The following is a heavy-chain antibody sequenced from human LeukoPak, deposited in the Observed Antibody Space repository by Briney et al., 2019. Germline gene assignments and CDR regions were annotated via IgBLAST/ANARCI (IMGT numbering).Heavy chain of an antibody. CDR3: ALARSGSVAGPSDY. CDR1: GYTFTSYG. V-gene: IGHV1-18*01. J-gene: IGHJ4*02. D-gene: IGHD3-22*01. CDR2: ITAYNGDT. Sequence: ASVKVSCKASGYTFTSYGINWVRQAPGQGLEWVGWITAYNGDTNYAQGVQGRITLTADTSTGTAHMELRSLSSDDTAVYYCALARSGSVAGPSDYWCQGTLVTVSS.